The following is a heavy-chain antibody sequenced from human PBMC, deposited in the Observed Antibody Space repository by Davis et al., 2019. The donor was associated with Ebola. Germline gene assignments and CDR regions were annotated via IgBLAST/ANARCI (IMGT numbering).Heavy chain of an antibody. CDR2: IKQDGSEK. D-gene: IGHD3-10*01. J-gene: IGHJ4*02. Sequence: GVLKISCAASGFTFSSYWMSWVRQAPGKGLEWVANIKQDGSEKYYVDSVKGRFTISRDNAKSSLYLQMNSLRAEDTATYYCARDRGIHGSTDQNDYWGQGTLVTVSS. CDR3: ARDRGIHGSTDQNDY. V-gene: IGHV3-7*01. CDR1: GFTFSSYW.